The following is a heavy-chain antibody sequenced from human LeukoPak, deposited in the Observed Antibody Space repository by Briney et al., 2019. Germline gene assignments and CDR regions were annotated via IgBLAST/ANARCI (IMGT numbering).Heavy chain of an antibody. D-gene: IGHD6-13*01. CDR1: GFTFSSYG. CDR2: ISYDGSNK. CDR3: AKDSARSLVRVYYGMDV. V-gene: IGHV3-30*18. J-gene: IGHJ6*02. Sequence: GGSLRLSCAASGFTFSSYGMLWVRQAPGKGLEWVAVISYDGSNKYYADSVKGRFTISRDNSKNTLYLQMNSLRAEDTAVYYCAKDSARSLVRVYYGMDVWGQGTTVTASS.